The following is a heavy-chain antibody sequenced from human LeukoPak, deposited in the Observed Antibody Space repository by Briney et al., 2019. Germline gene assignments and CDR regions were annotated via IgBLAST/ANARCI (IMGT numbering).Heavy chain of an antibody. CDR1: GFMFHDYA. CDR3: ARESESSGWYDY. Sequence: GGSLGLPCAAPGFMFHDYAIHWVRQAPGKGLEWVSLISGDGGSTFYADSVKGRFTISRGNSKNSLYLQMNSLRSDDTALYYCARESESSGWYDYWGQGTLVTVSS. J-gene: IGHJ4*02. V-gene: IGHV3-43*02. CDR2: ISGDGGST. D-gene: IGHD6-19*01.